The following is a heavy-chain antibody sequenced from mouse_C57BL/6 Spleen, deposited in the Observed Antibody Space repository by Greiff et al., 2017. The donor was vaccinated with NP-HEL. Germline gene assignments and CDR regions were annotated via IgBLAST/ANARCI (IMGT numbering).Heavy chain of an antibody. Sequence: EVQLQQSGPVLVKPGASVKMSCKASGYTFTDYYMNWVKQSPGKSLEWIGVINPYNGGTSYNQKFKGKATLTVDKSSSTAYMELNSLTSEDSAVYYCARTPLTGTQAWFAYWGQGTLVTVSA. J-gene: IGHJ3*01. CDR2: INPYNGGT. D-gene: IGHD4-1*01. V-gene: IGHV1-19*01. CDR1: GYTFTDYY. CDR3: ARTPLTGTQAWFAY.